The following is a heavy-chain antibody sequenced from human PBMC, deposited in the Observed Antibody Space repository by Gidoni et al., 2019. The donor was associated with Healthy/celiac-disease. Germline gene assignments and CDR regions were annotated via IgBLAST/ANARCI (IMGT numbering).Heavy chain of an antibody. D-gene: IGHD1-26*01. V-gene: IGHV3-21*01. J-gene: IGHJ4*02. CDR3: ARDPPGAYYLDY. CDR2: ISSSSSYI. CDR1: GFTFSSYS. Sequence: EVQLVESGGGLVKPGGSLRLSCAASGFTFSSYSMNWVRQAPGKGLEWVSSISSSSSYIYYADSVKGRFTISRDNAKNSLYLQMNSLRAEDTAVYYCARDPPGAYYLDYWGQGTLVTVSS.